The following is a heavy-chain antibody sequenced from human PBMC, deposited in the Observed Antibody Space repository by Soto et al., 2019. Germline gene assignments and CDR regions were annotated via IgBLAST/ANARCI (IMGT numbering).Heavy chain of an antibody. CDR2: INPNSGGT. CDR3: ARSRQLQPYQFDY. Sequence: GASVKVFCKASGYTFTGYYMHWVRQAPGQGLEWMGWINPNSGGTNYAQKFQGWVTMTRDTSISTAYMELSRLRSDDTAVYYCARSRQLQPYQFDYWGQGTLVTVPQ. V-gene: IGHV1-2*04. J-gene: IGHJ4*02. CDR1: GYTFTGYY. D-gene: IGHD6-13*01.